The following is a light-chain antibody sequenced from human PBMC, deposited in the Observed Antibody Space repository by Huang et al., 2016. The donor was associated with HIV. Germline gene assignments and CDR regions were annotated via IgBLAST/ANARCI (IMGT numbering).Light chain of an antibody. V-gene: IGKV3-15*01. CDR1: QSVSND. CDR3: QQYNNWPWT. Sequence: EIVMTQSPATLSVSPGERATLYCRASQSVSNDLAWYQQKPGQPPRRLIYGASNRANGVPAGFSGSGSGTEFTLTISSLQSEDFAVYYCQQYNNWPWTFGPGTKVDVK. CDR2: GAS. J-gene: IGKJ1*01.